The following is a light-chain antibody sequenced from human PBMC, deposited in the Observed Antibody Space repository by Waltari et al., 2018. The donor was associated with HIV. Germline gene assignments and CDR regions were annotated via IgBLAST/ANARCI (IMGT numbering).Light chain of an antibody. CDR2: YDD. V-gene: IGLV1-36*01. CDR3: AAWDDSLNGYV. J-gene: IGLJ1*01. CDR1: SSNIGHNA. Sequence: QSVLTQPPSVSEAPRQRVTISCSGSSSNIGHNAVSWYQQLPGKAPKLLIFYDDLLPVGVSDRFSGSKSGTSASLAISGLQSEDEADYYCAAWDDSLNGYVFGTGTQVTV.